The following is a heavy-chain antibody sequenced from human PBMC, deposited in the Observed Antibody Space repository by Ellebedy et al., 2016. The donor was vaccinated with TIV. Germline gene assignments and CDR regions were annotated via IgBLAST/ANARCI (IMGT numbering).Heavy chain of an antibody. CDR3: ASIGYSSGWFYGMDV. CDR2: IYYSGST. J-gene: IGHJ6*02. Sequence: MPSETLSLTCTVSGGSISSYYWGWIRQPPGKGLEWIGSIYYSGSTYYNPSLKSRVTISVDTSKNQFSLKLSSVTAADTAVYYCASIGYSSGWFYGMDVWGQGTTVTVSS. CDR1: GGSISSYY. V-gene: IGHV4-39*01. D-gene: IGHD6-19*01.